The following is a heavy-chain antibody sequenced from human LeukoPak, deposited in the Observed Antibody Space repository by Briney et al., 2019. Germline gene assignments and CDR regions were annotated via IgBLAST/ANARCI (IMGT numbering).Heavy chain of an antibody. CDR1: GFTFNSYA. Sequence: GRSLGLSCAGSGFTFNSYAMHRVRQAPGKGLEWLAIISYDGNRTYYADSVKGRFTISRDNSKNTLYLHMNSLRAEDTAVYYCARSPLIVLVPGALFDWGQGTRATVSS. J-gene: IGHJ4*02. V-gene: IGHV3-30-3*01. D-gene: IGHD2-2*01. CDR2: ISYDGNRT. CDR3: ARSPLIVLVPGALFD.